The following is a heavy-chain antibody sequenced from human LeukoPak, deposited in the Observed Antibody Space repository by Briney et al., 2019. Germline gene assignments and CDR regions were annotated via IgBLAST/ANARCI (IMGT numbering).Heavy chain of an antibody. CDR2: IYPGDSDT. CDR3: ARPGQLGEYTPYYFDY. V-gene: IGHV5-51*01. Sequence: GESLKISCKGSGYSFTNYWIGWVRQMSGKGLEWMGIIYPGDSDTRYSPSFQGQVTISADKSISTAYLQWSSLKASDTAMYYCARPGQLGEYTPYYFDYWGQGVPVTVSS. J-gene: IGHJ4*02. D-gene: IGHD3-16*01. CDR1: GYSFTNYW.